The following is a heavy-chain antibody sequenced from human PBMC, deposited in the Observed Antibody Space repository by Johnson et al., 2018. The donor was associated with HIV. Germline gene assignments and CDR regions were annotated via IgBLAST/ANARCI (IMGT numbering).Heavy chain of an antibody. CDR3: AKDRRGKQQLVTGNDAFDI. D-gene: IGHD6-13*01. Sequence: EMQLVDSGGGVVQPGRSLRLSCAASGFTFSSYAMSWVRQAPGKGLECVSAISGRGGSTYYADSVKGRFTLSRDNSKNTLYLQMNSLRAEDTAVYYCAKDRRGKQQLVTGNDAFDIWGQGTMVTVSS. V-gene: IGHV3-23*04. CDR2: ISGRGGST. CDR1: GFTFSSYA. J-gene: IGHJ3*02.